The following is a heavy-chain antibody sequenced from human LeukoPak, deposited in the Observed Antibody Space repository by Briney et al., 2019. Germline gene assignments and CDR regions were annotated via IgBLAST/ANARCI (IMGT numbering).Heavy chain of an antibody. D-gene: IGHD5-12*01. Sequence: PGGSLRLSCAASGFTFTNYAMTWVRQAPGKGLEWLSAISGSGTKIYYRDSVKGRFTISRDNSKNTLYLQMNNLRAEDTAVYYCVKVRVDSGSDPCYFHYWGQGTQVTVSS. V-gene: IGHV3-23*01. CDR2: ISGSGTKI. CDR3: VKVRVDSGSDPCYFHY. CDR1: GFTFTNYA. J-gene: IGHJ4*02.